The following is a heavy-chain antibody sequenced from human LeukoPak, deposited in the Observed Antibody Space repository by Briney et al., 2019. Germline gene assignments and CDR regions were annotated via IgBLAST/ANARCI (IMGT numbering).Heavy chain of an antibody. CDR3: AHLLFSPYCGGDCYAATSDY. Sequence: PGGSLRLSCAASGFTFSSYWMHWVRQAPGKGLVWVSRINSDGSSTSYADSAKGRFTISRDNAKNTLYLQMNSLRAEDTAVYYCAHLLFSPYCGGDCYAATSDYWGQGTLVTVPS. D-gene: IGHD2-21*02. CDR1: GFTFSSYW. J-gene: IGHJ4*02. V-gene: IGHV3-74*01. CDR2: INSDGSST.